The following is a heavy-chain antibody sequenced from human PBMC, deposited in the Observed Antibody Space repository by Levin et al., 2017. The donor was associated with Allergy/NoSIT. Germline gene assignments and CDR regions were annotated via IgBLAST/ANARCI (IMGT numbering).Heavy chain of an antibody. J-gene: IGHJ3*02. CDR2: VSHHAIS. Sequence: SETLSLTCAVSGGSLGGYYWSWLRQPPGKGLEWIGEVSHHAISTYNPSLDSRVTILVDPSRNHFSLDVQPLTAAYTGVYYCAVFSLRYGTFDIWGQGTMVTVSS. CDR1: GGSLGGYY. V-gene: IGHV4-34*01. CDR3: AVFSLRYGTFDI. D-gene: IGHD4-17*01.